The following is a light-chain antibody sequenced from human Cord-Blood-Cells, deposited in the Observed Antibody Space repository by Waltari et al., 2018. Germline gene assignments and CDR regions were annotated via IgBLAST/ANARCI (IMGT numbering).Light chain of an antibody. Sequence: DIQMTQHPSSLSASVGDRVPIPCRASQSISSYLNWSQQKPGKAPKLLIYAASSLQSWVPSRFSGSGSGTDFTLTISSLQPEDFATYYCQQSYSTPYTFGQGTKLEIK. CDR2: AAS. CDR3: QQSYSTPYT. CDR1: QSISSY. J-gene: IGKJ2*01. V-gene: IGKV1-39*01.